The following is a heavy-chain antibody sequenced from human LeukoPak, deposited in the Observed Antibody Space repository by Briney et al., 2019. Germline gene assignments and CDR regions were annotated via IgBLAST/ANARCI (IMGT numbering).Heavy chain of an antibody. J-gene: IGHJ4*02. CDR1: GFTFSSYS. CDR2: ISSSSSYI. CDR3: ARDLVGATTRRFDY. V-gene: IGHV3-21*01. Sequence: GGSLRLSCAASGFTFSSYSMNWVRQAPGKGLEWVSSISSSSSYIYYADSVKGRFTISRDNAKNSLCLQMNSLRAEDTAVYYCARDLVGATTRRFDYWGQGTLVTVSS. D-gene: IGHD1-26*01.